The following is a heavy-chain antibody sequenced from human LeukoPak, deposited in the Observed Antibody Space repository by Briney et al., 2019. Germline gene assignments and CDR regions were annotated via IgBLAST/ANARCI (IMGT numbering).Heavy chain of an antibody. Sequence: QPGGSLRLSCAASGFTFSTYAMSWVRQAPGKGREWVSAISGSGGSTYHADSVKGRFTISRDNSKNTLYLQMNSLRAEDTAVYYCAKDLQWGDYYYGMDVWGQGTTVTVSS. CDR1: GFTFSTYA. CDR3: AKDLQWGDYYYGMDV. CDR2: ISGSGGST. D-gene: IGHD1-26*01. V-gene: IGHV3-23*01. J-gene: IGHJ6*02.